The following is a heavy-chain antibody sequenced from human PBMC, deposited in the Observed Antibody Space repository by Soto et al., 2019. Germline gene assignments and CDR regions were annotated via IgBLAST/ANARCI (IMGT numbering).Heavy chain of an antibody. J-gene: IGHJ5*02. CDR2: ISGSGGST. CDR1: GFTFSSYA. D-gene: IGHD3-10*01. Sequence: GGSLRLSCAASGFTFSSYAMSWVRQAPGKGLEWVSAISGSGGSTYYADSVKGRFTISRDNSKNTLYLQMNSLRAEDTAVYYCASRDPRITMVRGVGNWFDPWGQGTLVTVSS. V-gene: IGHV3-23*01. CDR3: ASRDPRITMVRGVGNWFDP.